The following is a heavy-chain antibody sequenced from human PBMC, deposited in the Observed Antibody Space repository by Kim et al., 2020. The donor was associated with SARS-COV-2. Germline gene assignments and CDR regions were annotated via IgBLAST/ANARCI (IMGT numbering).Heavy chain of an antibody. V-gene: IGHV3-49*03. CDR1: GLNFGDYA. D-gene: IGHD3-22*01. CDR3: TSGQYYYDSAAYYHDY. J-gene: IGHJ4*02. Sequence: GGSLRLSCTTSGLNFGDYAMSWFRQAPGKGLEWVAFIRSKRYGETTEYAASVKGRFTISRDDSKRIAYLQMNGLKTEDTAVYYCTSGQYYYDSAAYYHDYWGQGTVVTVCS. CDR2: IRSKRYGETT.